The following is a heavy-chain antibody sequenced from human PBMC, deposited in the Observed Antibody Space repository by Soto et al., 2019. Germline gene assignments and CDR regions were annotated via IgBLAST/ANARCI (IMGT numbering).Heavy chain of an antibody. D-gene: IGHD2-2*01. CDR1: GGTFSSYA. CDR2: IIPIFGTA. CDR3: ARDLSVVPAARGWFET. V-gene: IGHV1-69*01. Sequence: QVQLVQSGAEVKKPGSSVKVSCKASGGTFSSYAISWVRQAHGQGLEWMGGIIPIFGTANYAQKFQGRVTITADESTSTAYMELSSLSSEDTAVYYCARDLSVVPAARGWFETWGQGTLVTVSS. J-gene: IGHJ5*02.